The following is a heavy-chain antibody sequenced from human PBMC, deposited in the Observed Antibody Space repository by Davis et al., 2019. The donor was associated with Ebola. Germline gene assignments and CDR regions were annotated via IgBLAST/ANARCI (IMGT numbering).Heavy chain of an antibody. Sequence: GESLKISCAASGFTVSSNYMSWVRQAPGKGLEWVSVIYSGGSTYYADSVKGRFTISRHNSKNTLYLQMNSLRAEDTAVYYCARDGHYGYYGMDVWGQGTTVTVSS. J-gene: IGHJ6*02. D-gene: IGHD3-10*01. CDR2: IYSGGST. CDR3: ARDGHYGYYGMDV. V-gene: IGHV3-53*01. CDR1: GFTVSSNY.